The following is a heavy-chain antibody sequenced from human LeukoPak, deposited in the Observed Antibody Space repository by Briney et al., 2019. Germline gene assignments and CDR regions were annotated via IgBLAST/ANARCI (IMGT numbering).Heavy chain of an antibody. V-gene: IGHV3-74*01. CDR1: GFTLSDYW. CDR3: ARDLTGEKDY. CDR2: INRDGSTT. J-gene: IGHJ4*02. Sequence: GGSLRLSCAASGFTLSDYWMHWVRQAPGKGLVWVSRINRDGSTTTYADSVKGRFTISRDNAKNTLCLQMSSLRAEDTAVYYCARDLTGEKDYWGQGTLVTVSS. D-gene: IGHD7-27*01.